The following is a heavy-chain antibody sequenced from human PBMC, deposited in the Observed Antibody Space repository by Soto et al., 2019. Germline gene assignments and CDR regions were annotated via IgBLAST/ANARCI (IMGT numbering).Heavy chain of an antibody. D-gene: IGHD2-2*02. CDR1: GFTFSSYG. CDR2: ISYDGSNK. Sequence: SLRLSCAASGFTFSSYGMHWVRQAPGKGLEWVAVISYDGSNKYYADSVKGRFTISRDNSKNTLYLQMNSLRAEDTAVYYCAKDGAPDIVVIPAAIKDNYYYYYGMDVWGQGTTVTVSS. V-gene: IGHV3-30*18. J-gene: IGHJ6*02. CDR3: AKDGAPDIVVIPAAIKDNYYYYYGMDV.